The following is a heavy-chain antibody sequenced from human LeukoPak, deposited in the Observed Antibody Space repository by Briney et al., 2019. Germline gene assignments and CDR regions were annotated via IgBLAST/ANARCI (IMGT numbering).Heavy chain of an antibody. D-gene: IGHD4-17*01. CDR3: ARTSSGDYTYDY. V-gene: IGHV1-2*06. CDR1: GYTFTGYY. J-gene: IGHJ4*02. CDR2: IIPNSGGT. Sequence: VASVKVSCNVSGYTFTGYYMHWVRQAPGQGLEWMGRIIPNSGGTNFAQRFQGRVTMTRDTSINTTYMELSRLRSDDTAVYYCARTSSGDYTYDYWGQGTLVTVSS.